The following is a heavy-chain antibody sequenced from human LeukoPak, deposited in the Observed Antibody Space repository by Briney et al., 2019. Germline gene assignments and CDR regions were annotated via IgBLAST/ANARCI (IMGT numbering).Heavy chain of an antibody. CDR3: ASKASGPYYFDY. J-gene: IGHJ4*02. CDR1: GGTFSSYA. CDR2: IIPIFGTA. D-gene: IGHD1-1*01. V-gene: IGHV1-69*06. Sequence: GASVKVSCKASGGTFSSYAISWVRQAPGQGLEWMGGIIPIFGTANYAQKFQGRATITADKSTSTAYMELSSLRSEDTAVYYCASKASGPYYFDYWGQGTLVTVSS.